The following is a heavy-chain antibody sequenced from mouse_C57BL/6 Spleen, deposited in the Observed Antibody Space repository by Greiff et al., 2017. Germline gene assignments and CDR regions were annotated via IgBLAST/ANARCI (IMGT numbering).Heavy chain of an antibody. V-gene: IGHV3-6*01. CDR1: GYSITSGYY. D-gene: IGHD2-4*01. J-gene: IGHJ3*01. CDR3: AREGDDYDWFAY. Sequence: EVQLQESGPGLVKPSQSLSLTCSVTGYSITSGYYWNWIRQFPGNKLEWMGYISYDGSNNYNPSLKNRISITRDTSKNQFFLKLNSVTTEDTATYYCAREGDDYDWFAYWGQGTLVTVSA. CDR2: ISYDGSN.